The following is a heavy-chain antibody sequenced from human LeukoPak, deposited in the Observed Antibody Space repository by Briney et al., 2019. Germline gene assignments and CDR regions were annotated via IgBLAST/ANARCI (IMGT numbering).Heavy chain of an antibody. CDR1: GFTFSSYA. CDR2: ISSSGSTI. Sequence: GGSLRLSCAASGFTFSSYAMTWVRQAPGKGLEWVSYISSSGSTIYYADSVKGRFTISRDNAKNSLYLQMNSLRAEDTAVYYCASYYYDSSGRYTDYWGQGTLVTVSS. J-gene: IGHJ4*02. CDR3: ASYYYDSSGRYTDY. V-gene: IGHV3-48*03. D-gene: IGHD3-22*01.